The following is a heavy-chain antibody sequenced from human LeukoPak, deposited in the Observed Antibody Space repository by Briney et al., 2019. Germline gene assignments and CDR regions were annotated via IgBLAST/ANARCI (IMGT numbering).Heavy chain of an antibody. CDR2: INTDGSAT. D-gene: IGHD2-8*02. CDR3: TGDALLEYCTGNDCYHTDF. V-gene: IGHV3-74*01. CDR1: GFTFGNYW. J-gene: IGHJ4*02. Sequence: GGSLRLSCTASGFTFGNYWMHWVRQAPGKGLVWDSSINTDGSATSFADSVKGRFTISRHSAQNTVYLQMNSLTVEDTGVYYCTGDALLEYCTGNDCYHTDFWGQGILVTVSS.